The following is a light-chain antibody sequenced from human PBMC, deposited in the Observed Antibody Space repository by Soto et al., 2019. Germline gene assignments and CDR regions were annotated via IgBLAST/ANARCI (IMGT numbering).Light chain of an antibody. CDR1: QSVSSY. CDR3: QQYKSYWT. J-gene: IGKJ1*01. CDR2: DAS. V-gene: IGKV3-11*01. Sequence: EIVLTQSPVTLSLSPGERATLSCRASQSVSSYLAWYQQKPGQAPRLLIYDASNRATGIPARFSGSGSGTDFTLTISSLEPEDFATYYCQQYKSYWTFGQGTKVEIK.